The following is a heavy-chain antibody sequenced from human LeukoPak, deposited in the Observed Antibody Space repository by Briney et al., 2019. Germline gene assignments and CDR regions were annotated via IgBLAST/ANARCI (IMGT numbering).Heavy chain of an antibody. D-gene: IGHD3-3*01. CDR3: TRDRVPNWLDP. Sequence: ASVKVSCKASGYTFPDYFMHWVRQAPGQGLEWMGWINPNSGGTNYAQKFQDRVTITRDTSIRTVFMELRNLSADDTAVYFCTRDRVPNWLDPWGQGTLITVSS. V-gene: IGHV1-2*02. J-gene: IGHJ5*02. CDR1: GYTFPDYF. CDR2: INPNSGGT.